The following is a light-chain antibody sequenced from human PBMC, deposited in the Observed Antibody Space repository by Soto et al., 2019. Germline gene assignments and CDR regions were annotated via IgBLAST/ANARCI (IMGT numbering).Light chain of an antibody. Sequence: DIRMTPSPSTLSASVGDRVTITCRASQGISRYLAWYQQKPGRAPQLLISAASTLQSGVPSRFSGSGSGTHFTLVISSLQPEDFATYYCQPLNTYPVTFGGGTKVDIK. CDR1: QGISRY. CDR2: AAS. CDR3: QPLNTYPVT. V-gene: IGKV1-9*01. J-gene: IGKJ4*01.